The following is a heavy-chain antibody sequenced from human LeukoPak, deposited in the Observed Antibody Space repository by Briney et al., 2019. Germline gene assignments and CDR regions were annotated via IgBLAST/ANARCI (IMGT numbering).Heavy chain of an antibody. Sequence: PGGSLRLSCAASGFTFSTYSMNWVRQTPGKGLEWVSYISSSGSTIYYADSVKGRFTISRDNAKNLLYLQMNSLRAEDTAVYYCARIRSWYVDYWGQGTLVTVSS. J-gene: IGHJ4*02. CDR1: GFTFSTYS. D-gene: IGHD6-13*01. CDR2: ISSSGSTI. V-gene: IGHV3-48*04. CDR3: ARIRSWYVDY.